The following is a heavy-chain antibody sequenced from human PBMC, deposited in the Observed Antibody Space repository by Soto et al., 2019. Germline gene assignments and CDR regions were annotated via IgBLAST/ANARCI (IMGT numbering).Heavy chain of an antibody. CDR3: ASASGNVYDPGYYMDV. Sequence: QVQLEQSGAEVRKPGSSVKVSCQASGGTFSSQTMSWVRQAPGQGLERMGRINIFLERTSYAQTLQSRITITADKDTSTTYLELSRLRSGATAVYYCASASGNVYDPGYYMDVWGGGTTV. J-gene: IGHJ6*03. D-gene: IGHD3-3*01. CDR1: GGTFSSQT. V-gene: IGHV1-69*02. CDR2: INIFLERT.